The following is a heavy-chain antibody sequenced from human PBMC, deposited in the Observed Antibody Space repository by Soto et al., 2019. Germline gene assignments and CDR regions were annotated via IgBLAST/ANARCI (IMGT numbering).Heavy chain of an antibody. D-gene: IGHD2-21*02. Sequence: PGGSLRLSCAASGFTFSNAWMSWVRKAPGKGLEWVGRIKSKTDGGTAYAASVKGRFTISRDDSKNTAYLQMNSLKTEDTAVYYCTRHAPGGNFAFDIWGQGTMVTVSS. CDR1: GFTFSNAW. CDR3: TRHAPGGNFAFDI. J-gene: IGHJ3*02. V-gene: IGHV3-15*01. CDR2: IKSKTDGGTA.